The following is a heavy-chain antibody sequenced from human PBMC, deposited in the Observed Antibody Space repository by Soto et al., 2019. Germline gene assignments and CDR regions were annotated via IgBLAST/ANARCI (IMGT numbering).Heavy chain of an antibody. Sequence: PSETLSLTCTVSGGSISIGDYYWSWIRQPPGKGLEWIGYIYYRVGTYYNPSLKSRVTISVDTSKNQFSLKLSSVTAADTAVYYCARVGGYGMDVWGRGTTVTDSS. CDR3: ARVGGYGMDV. J-gene: IGHJ6*04. V-gene: IGHV4-30-4*01. CDR2: IYYRVGT. CDR1: GGSISIGDYY. D-gene: IGHD3-10*01.